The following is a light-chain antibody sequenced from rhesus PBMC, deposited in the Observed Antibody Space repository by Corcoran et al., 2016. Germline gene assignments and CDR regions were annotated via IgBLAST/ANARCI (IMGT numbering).Light chain of an antibody. CDR3: QHGYGTPLT. V-gene: IGKV1-74*01. CDR1: QSISSW. J-gene: IGKJ4*01. Sequence: DIQMTQSPSSLSASVGDTVTITCRASQSISSWLAWYQQQPGKAPKLLIYKASTLQSGVPSRFSGSGAGTDYTFTISSLQPEDVATYYCQHGYGTPLTFGGGTKVELK. CDR2: KAS.